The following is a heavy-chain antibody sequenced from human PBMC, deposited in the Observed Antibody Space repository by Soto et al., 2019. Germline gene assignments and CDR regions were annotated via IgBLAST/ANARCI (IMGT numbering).Heavy chain of an antibody. V-gene: IGHV2-26*01. D-gene: IGHD4-4*01. CDR2: IFSNDEK. Sequence: SGPTLVNPTETLTLTCTVSGFSLSNARMGVSWIRQPPGKALEWLAHIFSNDEKSYSTSLKSRLTISKDTSKSQVVLTMTNMDPVDTATDYCARTAGNSRRRYYYYGMDVWGQVTKV. CDR1: GFSLSNARMG. CDR3: ARTAGNSRRRYYYYGMDV. J-gene: IGHJ6*02.